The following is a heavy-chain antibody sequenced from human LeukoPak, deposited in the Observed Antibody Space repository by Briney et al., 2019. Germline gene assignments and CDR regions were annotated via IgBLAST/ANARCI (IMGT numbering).Heavy chain of an antibody. D-gene: IGHD1-26*01. Sequence: ASVKVSCKASGYTFTGYYIHWVRQAPGQGLEWMGWINPNIGGTHYAQKFQGRVTMTRDTSISTAYMGLSRLRSDDTAVYYCARDTGSYYGNYDYWGQGTLVTVSS. V-gene: IGHV1-2*02. CDR1: GYTFTGYY. CDR2: INPNIGGT. J-gene: IGHJ4*02. CDR3: ARDTGSYYGNYDY.